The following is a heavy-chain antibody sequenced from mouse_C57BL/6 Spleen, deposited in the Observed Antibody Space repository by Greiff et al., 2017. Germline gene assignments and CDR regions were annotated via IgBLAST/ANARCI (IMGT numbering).Heavy chain of an antibody. Sequence: VKLQQPGAELVRPGSSVKLSCKASGYTFTSYWMHWVKQRPIQGLEWIGNIDPSDSETHYNQKFKDKATLTVDKSSSTAYMQLSSLTSEDSAVYYCARSPLYGYFDVWGTGTTVTVSS. CDR3: ARSPLYGYFDV. V-gene: IGHV1-52*01. CDR1: GYTFTSYW. CDR2: IDPSDSET. J-gene: IGHJ1*03.